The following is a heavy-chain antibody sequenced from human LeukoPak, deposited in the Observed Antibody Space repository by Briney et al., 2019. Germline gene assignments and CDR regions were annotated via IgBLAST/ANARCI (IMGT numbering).Heavy chain of an antibody. CDR3: ARLGRDGYNYGAFDI. CDR1: GGSISGYH. D-gene: IGHD5-12*01. J-gene: IGHJ3*02. V-gene: IGHV4-59*01. Sequence: SETLSLTCTVSGGSISGYHWSWIRQPPGKGLEWIGYIHYSGSTNYNPSLKSRVTISVDTSKNQFSLKLSSVTAADTAVYYCARLGRDGYNYGAFDIWGQGTMVTVSS. CDR2: IHYSGST.